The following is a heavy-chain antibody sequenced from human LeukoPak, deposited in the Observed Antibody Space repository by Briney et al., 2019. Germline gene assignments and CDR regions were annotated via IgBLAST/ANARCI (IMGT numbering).Heavy chain of an antibody. CDR2: ISSSSSYI. Sequence: GGSLRLSCAASGFTFSSYSMNWVRQAPGKGLEWVSSISSSSSYIYYADSVKGRFTISRDNAKNSLYLQMNSLRAEDTAVYYCARDNTIFGVAHINHWGQGTLVTVSS. D-gene: IGHD3-3*01. CDR3: ARDNTIFGVAHINH. CDR1: GFTFSSYS. J-gene: IGHJ5*02. V-gene: IGHV3-21*01.